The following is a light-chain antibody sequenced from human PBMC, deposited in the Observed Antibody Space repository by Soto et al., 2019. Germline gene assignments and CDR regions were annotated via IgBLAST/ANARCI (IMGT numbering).Light chain of an antibody. V-gene: IGLV2-14*01. J-gene: IGLJ3*02. CDR3: NSHTSTSTWV. Sequence: QSALTQPASVSGSHGQSITISCTGTSSDIGDYNYVSWYQQHPGKAPKLIIFEVGDRPSGVSNRFSGSKSGYTASLTISGLQAEDEADYYCNSHTSTSTWVFGAGTKLTVL. CDR1: SSDIGDYNY. CDR2: EVG.